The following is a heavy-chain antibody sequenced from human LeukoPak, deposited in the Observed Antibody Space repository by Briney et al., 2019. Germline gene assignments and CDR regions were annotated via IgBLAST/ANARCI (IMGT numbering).Heavy chain of an antibody. CDR3: AKDINPAAGYYFDY. D-gene: IGHD6-13*01. V-gene: IGHV3-9*01. CDR1: GFTFDDYA. CDR2: ISWNSGSI. Sequence: GRSLRLSCAASGFTFDDYAMHWVRQAPGKGLEWVSGISWNSGSIGYADSVKGRFTISRDNAKNSLYLQMNSLRAEDTALYYCAKDINPAAGYYFDYWGQGTLVTASS. J-gene: IGHJ4*02.